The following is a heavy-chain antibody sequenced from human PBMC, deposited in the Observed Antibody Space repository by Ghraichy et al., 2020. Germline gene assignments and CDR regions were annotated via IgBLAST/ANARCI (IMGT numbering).Heavy chain of an antibody. D-gene: IGHD1-7*01. CDR1: GGSIINRNYY. CDR2: IYYAGST. Sequence: SETLSLTCSVSGGSIINRNYYWGWIRQPPGKTLEWLGSIYYAGSTYYNPSLKSRLTVDVDTSNNQFSLDLRSVTAADTAVYFCVRSIWNYQFGPTWSDSWGQGTLVTVSS. V-gene: IGHV4-39*01. CDR3: VRSIWNYQFGPTWSDS. J-gene: IGHJ5*01.